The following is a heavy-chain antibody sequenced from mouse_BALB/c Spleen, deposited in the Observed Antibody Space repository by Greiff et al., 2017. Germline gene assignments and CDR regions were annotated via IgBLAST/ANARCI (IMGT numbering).Heavy chain of an antibody. Sequence: QVQLQQSGAELVRPGTSVKVSCKASGYAFTTYLIEWVKQRPGKGLEWIGVINSGSGGTNYNEKFKGKATLTADKSSSTAYMQLSSLTSDDSAVYFCAIYYRYDRNYFDYWGQGTTLTVSS. V-gene: IGHV1-54*01. CDR2: INSGSGGT. D-gene: IGHD2-14*01. J-gene: IGHJ2*01. CDR1: GYAFTTYL. CDR3: AIYYRYDRNYFDY.